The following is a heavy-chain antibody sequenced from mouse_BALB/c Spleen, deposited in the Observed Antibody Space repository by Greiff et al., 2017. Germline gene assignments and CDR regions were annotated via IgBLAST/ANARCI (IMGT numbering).Heavy chain of an antibody. Sequence: EVQVVESGGGLVKPGGSLKLSCAASGFTFSSYTMSWVRQTPEKRLEWVATISSGGSYTYYPDSVKGRFTISRDTAKNTLYLQMSSLKSEDTAMYYCARDYRYDGRSPYAMDYWGQGTSVTVSS. J-gene: IGHJ4*01. D-gene: IGHD2-14*01. CDR3: ARDYRYDGRSPYAMDY. CDR1: GFTFSSYT. V-gene: IGHV5-6-4*01. CDR2: ISSGGSYT.